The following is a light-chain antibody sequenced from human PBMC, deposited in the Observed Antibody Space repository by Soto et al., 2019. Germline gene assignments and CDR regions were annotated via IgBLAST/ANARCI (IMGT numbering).Light chain of an antibody. CDR2: LNSDGSH. Sequence: QSVLTQSPSASASLGASVKLTCTLSSGHSNYAIAWHQQQPEKGPRYLMKLNSDGSHTKGDGISDRFSGSSSGAERYLTISSLQSEDEADYYCQTWGTGIHVFGGGTKLTVL. J-gene: IGLJ2*01. CDR1: SGHSNYA. V-gene: IGLV4-69*01. CDR3: QTWGTGIHV.